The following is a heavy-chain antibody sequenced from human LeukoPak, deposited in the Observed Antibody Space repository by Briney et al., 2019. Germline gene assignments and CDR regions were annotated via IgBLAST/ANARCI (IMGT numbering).Heavy chain of an antibody. CDR3: ARGPKWFDP. J-gene: IGHJ5*02. CDR1: GFTSSSNW. Sequence: PGGSLRLSCAASGFTSSSNWMHWVRQAPGKGLVWVSRINSDGSSTNYADSVKGRFTISRDNAENTLYLQMNSLRADDTAVYYCARGPKWFDPWGQGTLVTVSA. V-gene: IGHV3-74*01. CDR2: INSDGSST.